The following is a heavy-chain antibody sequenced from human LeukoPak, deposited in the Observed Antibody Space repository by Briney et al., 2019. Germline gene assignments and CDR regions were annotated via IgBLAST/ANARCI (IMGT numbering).Heavy chain of an antibody. Sequence: PGGSLRLSCAASGFTFSSYSMNWVRQAPGKGLEWVSSISSSSSYIYYADSVKGRFTISRDNSKNTLYLQMNSLRAEDTAVYYCAKDLFQGGSYFFNYWGQGTLVTVSS. D-gene: IGHD1-26*01. CDR2: ISSSSSYI. CDR1: GFTFSSYS. J-gene: IGHJ4*02. V-gene: IGHV3-21*01. CDR3: AKDLFQGGSYFFNY.